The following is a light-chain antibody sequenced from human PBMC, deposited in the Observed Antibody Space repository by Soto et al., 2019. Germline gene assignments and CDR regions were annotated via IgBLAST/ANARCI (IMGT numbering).Light chain of an antibody. CDR2: GNR. J-gene: IGLJ3*02. Sequence: QSVLTQPPSVSATPGQTVTISCSGSSSSIGSHSVSWYQLLPGTAPRLLIYGNRNRPSGVPERFSGSKSGTSASLAITGLQAEDEADYHCQAYDYSLTASVFGGGTKVTVL. CDR1: SSSIGSHS. CDR3: QAYDYSLTASV. V-gene: IGLV1-40*01.